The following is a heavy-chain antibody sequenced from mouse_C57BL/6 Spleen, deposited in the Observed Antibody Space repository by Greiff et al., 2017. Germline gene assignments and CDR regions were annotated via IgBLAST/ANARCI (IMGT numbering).Heavy chain of an antibody. V-gene: IGHV1-82*01. CDR3: ARWDYGSGDY. Sequence: QVQLQQSGPELVKPGASVKISCKASGYAFSSSWMNWVKQRPGKGLEWIGRIYPGDGDTNYNGKFKGKATLTADKSSSTAYMQLSSLTSEDSAVYVCARWDYGSGDYWGQGTTLTVSS. CDR2: IYPGDGDT. CDR1: GYAFSSSW. D-gene: IGHD1-1*01. J-gene: IGHJ2*01.